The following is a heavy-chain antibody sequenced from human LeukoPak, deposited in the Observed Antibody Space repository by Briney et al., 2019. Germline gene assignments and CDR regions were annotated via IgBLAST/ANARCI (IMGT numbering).Heavy chain of an antibody. D-gene: IGHD3-22*01. CDR1: GFTFSSYG. CDR3: AREIDDSSGPIFQH. V-gene: IGHV3-33*01. J-gene: IGHJ1*01. Sequence: PGRSLRLSCAASGFTFSSYGMHWVRQAPGKGLEWVAVIWYDGSNKYYADSAKGRFTNSRDNSKNTLYLQMNSLRAEDTAVYYCAREIDDSSGPIFQHWGQGTLVTVSS. CDR2: IWYDGSNK.